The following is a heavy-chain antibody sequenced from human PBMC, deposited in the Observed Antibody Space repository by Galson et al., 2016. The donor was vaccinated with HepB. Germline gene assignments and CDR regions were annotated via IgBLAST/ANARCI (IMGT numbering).Heavy chain of an antibody. CDR1: GYTFTRFF. CDR3: VRDALLDGYSGYEGAFDI. Sequence: SVKVSCKASGYTFTRFFIHWVRQVPGQGLEWMGIVDPAGLTTEYAQRFQDRLTMTGDTSTSTVHMELSGLTSADTAMYYCVRDALLDGYSGYEGAFDIWGHGTMVTVSS. J-gene: IGHJ3*02. V-gene: IGHV1-46*01. CDR2: VDPAGLTT. D-gene: IGHD5-12*01.